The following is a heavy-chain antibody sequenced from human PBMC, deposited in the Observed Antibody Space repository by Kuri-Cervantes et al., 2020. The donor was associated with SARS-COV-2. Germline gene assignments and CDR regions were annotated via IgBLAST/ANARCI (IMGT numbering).Heavy chain of an antibody. V-gene: IGHV4-59*12. CDR3: ARGLFRINRDGYNVYWHFDL. J-gene: IGHJ2*01. CDR2: IYYSGTT. D-gene: IGHD5-24*01. CDR1: GASIRSYF. Sequence: GSLRLSCTVSGASIRSYFWSWIRQPPGKGLEWIGHIYYSGTTNYKSSLKSRVTISVDTSKNQFSLKLSSVTAADTAVYYCARGLFRINRDGYNVYWHFDLWGRGTLVTVSS.